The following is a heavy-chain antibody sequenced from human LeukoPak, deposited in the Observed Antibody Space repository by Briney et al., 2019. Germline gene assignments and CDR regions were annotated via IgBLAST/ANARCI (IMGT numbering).Heavy chain of an antibody. V-gene: IGHV1-2*02. CDR2: INPYSGVT. CDR3: ARGGCSSTSCYAYDF. CDR1: GGTFTSYS. J-gene: IGHJ4*02. D-gene: IGHD2-2*01. Sequence: GASVKVSCKASGGTFTSYSITWVRQAPGQGLEWMGWINPYSGVTNYAQKFQARVTMTRDTSIRTAYMEMSSLESEDTAVYYCARGGCSSTSCYAYDFWGQGTLVTVSS.